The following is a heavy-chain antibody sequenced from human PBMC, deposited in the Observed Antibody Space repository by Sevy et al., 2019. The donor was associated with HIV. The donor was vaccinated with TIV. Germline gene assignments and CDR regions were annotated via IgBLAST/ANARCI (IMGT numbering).Heavy chain of an antibody. J-gene: IGHJ6*02. CDR3: AKGDRTFYGLDV. CDR1: GFTFSDYY. D-gene: IGHD2-15*01. V-gene: IGHV3-23*01. CDR2: ISGSGGST. Sequence: GGSLRLSCAASGFTFSDYYMSWIRQAPGKGLEWVSAISGSGGSTYYADSLKGRFTIFRDNSKNTLSLQMNSLRAEDTAVYYCAKGDRTFYGLDVWGQGTTVTVSS.